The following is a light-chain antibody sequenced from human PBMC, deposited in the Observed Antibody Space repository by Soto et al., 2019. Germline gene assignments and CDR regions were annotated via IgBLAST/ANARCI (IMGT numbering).Light chain of an antibody. CDR3: SSYTGSNINTWV. Sequence: QSALTQPASVSGSPGQSITISCTGTSSDVGKYSYVSWYQQHPAKAPKLMIFEVSNRPSGVSNRFSGSKSGNTASLTISGLQAEDEADYYYSSYTGSNINTWVFGGGTKLTVL. V-gene: IGLV2-14*01. J-gene: IGLJ3*02. CDR2: EVS. CDR1: SSDVGKYSY.